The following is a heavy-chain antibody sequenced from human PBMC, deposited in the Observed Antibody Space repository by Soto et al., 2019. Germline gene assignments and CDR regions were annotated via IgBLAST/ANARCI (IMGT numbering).Heavy chain of an antibody. CDR2: ISGSGGST. Sequence: QAGGSLRLSCAASGFTFSSYAMSRVRQAPGKGLEWVSAISGSGGSTYYADSVKGRFTISRDNSKNTLYLQMNSLRAEDTAVYYCARDGRARSAYSSDYYYFSGMDVWGQGTTVTVSS. V-gene: IGHV3-23*01. D-gene: IGHD3-3*01. J-gene: IGHJ6*02. CDR1: GFTFSSYA. CDR3: ARDGRARSAYSSDYYYFSGMDV.